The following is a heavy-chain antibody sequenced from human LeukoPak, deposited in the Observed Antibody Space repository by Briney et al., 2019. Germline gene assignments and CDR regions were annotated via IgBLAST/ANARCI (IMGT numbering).Heavy chain of an antibody. D-gene: IGHD3-22*01. J-gene: IGHJ4*02. CDR2: INPSGGST. V-gene: IGHV1-46*01. Sequence: ASVKVSCKASGYTFTGYYMHWVRQAPGQGLEWMGIINPSGGSTSYAQKFQGRVTMTRDMSTSTVYMELSSLRSEDTAVYYCARAYYDSSGYPQLDYWGQGTLVTVSS. CDR3: ARAYYDSSGYPQLDY. CDR1: GYTFTGYY.